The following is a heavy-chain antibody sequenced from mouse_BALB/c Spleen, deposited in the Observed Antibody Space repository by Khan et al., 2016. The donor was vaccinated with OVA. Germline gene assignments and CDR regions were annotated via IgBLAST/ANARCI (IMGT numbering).Heavy chain of an antibody. Sequence: EVQLQESGPGLVKPSQTVSLTCTVTGISITTGNYRWSWIRQFPGNKLEWIGNIYYSGTITYNPSPTSRTTITRDTSKNRSFLEMNSLTAEDTATYYCARDYGRLYWYFDYWGAGTTVTVSS. V-gene: IGHV3-5*02. CDR1: GISITTGNYR. CDR3: ARDYGRLYWYFDY. CDR2: IYYSGTI. J-gene: IGHJ1*01. D-gene: IGHD1-1*01.